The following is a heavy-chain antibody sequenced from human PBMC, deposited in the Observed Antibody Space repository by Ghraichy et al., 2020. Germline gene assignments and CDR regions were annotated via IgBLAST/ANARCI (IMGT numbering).Heavy chain of an antibody. J-gene: IGHJ4*02. V-gene: IGHV3-21*01. CDR2: ISSSSSYI. CDR3: ASLTREMATIGSFSDY. CDR1: GFTFSSYS. Sequence: GGSLRLSCAASGFTFSSYSMNWVRQAPGKGLEWVSSISSSSSYIYYADSVKGRFTISRDNAKNSLYLQMNSLRAEDTAVYYCASLTREMATIGSFSDYWGQGTLVTVSS. D-gene: IGHD5-24*01.